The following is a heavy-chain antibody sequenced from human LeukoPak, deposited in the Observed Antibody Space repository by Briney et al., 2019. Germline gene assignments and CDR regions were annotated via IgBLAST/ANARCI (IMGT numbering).Heavy chain of an antibody. CDR3: ARVGLWLNWFDP. CDR2: IKQDGRET. J-gene: IGHJ5*02. Sequence: GGSLRLSCAASGFTFSNYWMSWVRQAPGKGLEWVAHIKQDGRETYYIESMKGRFTISRDNVKNSLYLQTNSLRAEDTAVYYCARVGLWLNWFDPWGQGTLVTVSS. CDR1: GFTFSNYW. D-gene: IGHD3-10*01. V-gene: IGHV3-7*01.